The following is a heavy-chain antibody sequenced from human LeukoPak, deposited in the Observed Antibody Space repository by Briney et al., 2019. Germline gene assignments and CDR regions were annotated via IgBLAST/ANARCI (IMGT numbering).Heavy chain of an antibody. D-gene: IGHD6-13*01. CDR2: IYYTGST. V-gene: IGHV4-59*12. Sequence: SETLSLTCTVSGGSISRDYWSWIRQPPGKGLEWIGYIYYTGSTNYNPSLKSRVTISVDTSKNQFSLKLSSVTAADTAVYYCARTNYSSSWHSFDYWGQGTLVTVSS. CDR1: GGSISRDY. CDR3: ARTNYSSSWHSFDY. J-gene: IGHJ4*02.